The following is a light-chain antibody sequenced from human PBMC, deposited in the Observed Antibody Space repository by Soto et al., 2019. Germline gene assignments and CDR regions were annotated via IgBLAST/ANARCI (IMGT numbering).Light chain of an antibody. CDR3: QQLTSYPRT. Sequence: DIQLTQSPSFLSASVGDRDTITCRASQGISSYLAWYQQKPEKAPKVLIYAASTLQSGVPSRFSGSGSGTEFTLTISSLPPEDFATYYCQQLTSYPRTFGQGTKVEIK. V-gene: IGKV1-9*01. CDR2: AAS. CDR1: QGISSY. J-gene: IGKJ1*01.